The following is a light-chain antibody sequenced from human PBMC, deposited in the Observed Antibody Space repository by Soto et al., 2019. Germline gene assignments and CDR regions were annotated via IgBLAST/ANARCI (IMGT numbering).Light chain of an antibody. CDR2: AAS. CDR1: QDIGMW. CDR3: QQYSSYPT. V-gene: IGKV1D-16*01. J-gene: IGKJ4*01. Sequence: DIQMTQSPSSLSASVGDRVIITCRASQDIGMWLAWYQQKPGKAPKSLIYAASSLQSRVPSRFTGSGSGTDFTHTISNLQAEDLATYYCQQYSSYPTFGGGTKVEIK.